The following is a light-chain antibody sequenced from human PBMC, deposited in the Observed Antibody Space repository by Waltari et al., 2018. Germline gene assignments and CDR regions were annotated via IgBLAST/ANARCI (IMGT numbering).Light chain of an antibody. CDR2: LNN. V-gene: IGLV1-40*01. CDR1: SSNPGATYD. CDR3: QSYDRSLSGFWV. J-gene: IGLJ3*02. Sequence: QSVLTQPPSVSGAPGQRVTISCPGSSSNPGATYDVPWYQLLPGKAPKLLIYLNNKRPSGVPDRFSGSRSGTSASLVITGLQAEDEADYYCQSYDRSLSGFWVFGGGTKLTVL.